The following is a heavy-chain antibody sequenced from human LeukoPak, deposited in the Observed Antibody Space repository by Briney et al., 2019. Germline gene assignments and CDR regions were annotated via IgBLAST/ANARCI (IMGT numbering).Heavy chain of an antibody. CDR1: GYSISSGYC. CDR3: ASRATGVDY. Sequence: SETLSLTCAVSGYSISSGYCWGWIRQPPGKGLEWIGSIYHSGSTFYNPSLKSRVTISADTSKNQFSLTLSSVTAADTAVYYCASRATGVDYWGQGTLVTVSS. J-gene: IGHJ4*02. D-gene: IGHD4-11*01. V-gene: IGHV4-38-2*01. CDR2: IYHSGST.